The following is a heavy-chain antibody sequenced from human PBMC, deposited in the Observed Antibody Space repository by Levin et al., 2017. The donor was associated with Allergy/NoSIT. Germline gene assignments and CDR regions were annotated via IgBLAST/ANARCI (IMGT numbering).Heavy chain of an antibody. J-gene: IGHJ6*02. CDR3: ARDNAYNYETYYYYYGMDV. CDR2: ISSSGTTI. V-gene: IGHV3-48*03. Sequence: LSLTCAASGFTFSNYEMNWVRQAPGKGLEWVSYISSSGTTIYYADSVKGRVTISRDNAKNSLYLQMNSLRTEDTAVYYCARDNAYNYETYYYYYGMDVWGQGTTVTVSS. D-gene: IGHD5-18*01. CDR1: GFTFSNYE.